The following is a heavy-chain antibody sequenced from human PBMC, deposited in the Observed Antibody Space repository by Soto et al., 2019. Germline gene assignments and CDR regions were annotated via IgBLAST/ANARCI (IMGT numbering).Heavy chain of an antibody. CDR1: GFTFRSYA. CDR2: IRSKAYGGTT. V-gene: IGHV3-49*04. Sequence: PVVSLRISCAASGFTFRSYALAWVRQAPGKGLEWVGFIRSKAYGGTTEYAASVKGRFTISRDDSKSIAYLQMNSLKTEDTAVYYCTAGKLYPSLDFDYWGQGTLVTVSS. D-gene: IGHD2-8*01. CDR3: TAGKLYPSLDFDY. J-gene: IGHJ4*02.